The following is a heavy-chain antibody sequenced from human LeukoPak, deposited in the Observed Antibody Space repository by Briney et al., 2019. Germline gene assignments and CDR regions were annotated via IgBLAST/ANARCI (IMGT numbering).Heavy chain of an antibody. CDR1: GFTFSSYW. Sequence: GGSLRLSCAASGFTFSSYWMSWVRQAPGKGLEWVANIKQDGSEKYYVDSVKGRFTISRDNAKNSLYLQMNSLRAEDTAVYYCARDRGGKHIVVVTATFDYWGQGTLVTVSS. V-gene: IGHV3-7*01. D-gene: IGHD2-21*02. CDR3: ARDRGGKHIVVVTATFDY. CDR2: IKQDGSEK. J-gene: IGHJ4*02.